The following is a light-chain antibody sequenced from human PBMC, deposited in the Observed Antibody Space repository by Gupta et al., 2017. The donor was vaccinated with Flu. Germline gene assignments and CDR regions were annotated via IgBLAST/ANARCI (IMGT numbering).Light chain of an antibody. V-gene: IGLV1-40*01. CDR2: GNS. CDR1: SSNIGAGYD. Sequence: SVTISCTGSSSNIGAGYDVHWYQQLPGTAPKLLIYGNSNRPSGVPDRFSGSKSGTSASLDITGLQAEDEADYYCQSYDSSRSGWVFGGGTKLTVL. CDR3: QSYDSSRSGWV. J-gene: IGLJ3*02.